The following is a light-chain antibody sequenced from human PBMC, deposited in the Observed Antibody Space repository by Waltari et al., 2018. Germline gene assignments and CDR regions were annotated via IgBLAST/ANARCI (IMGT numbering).Light chain of an antibody. CDR2: DAS. CDR1: QSVNEY. V-gene: IGKV3-11*01. CDR3: HVRSNWPPVT. Sequence: IVLTQSPATLSLSPGERVTLSCRASQSVNEYLAWYQQIPGQAPRLLIYDASNRATGIPARFSGSGSGTDFTLTISSLEPEDFAIYYCHVRSNWPPVTFGGGTKVEIK. J-gene: IGKJ4*01.